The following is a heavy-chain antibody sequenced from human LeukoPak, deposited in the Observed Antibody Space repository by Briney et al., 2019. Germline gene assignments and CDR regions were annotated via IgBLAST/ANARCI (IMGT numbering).Heavy chain of an antibody. Sequence: TGRSLRLSCAASGFTFDDYAMHWVRQAPGKGLEWVSGISWNSGSIGYADSVKGRFTISRDNAKNSLYLQMNSLRAEDTAVYYCAKDKLAAAYANWFDPWGQGTLVTVSS. J-gene: IGHJ5*02. CDR2: ISWNSGSI. D-gene: IGHD6-13*01. CDR1: GFTFDDYA. CDR3: AKDKLAAAYANWFDP. V-gene: IGHV3-9*01.